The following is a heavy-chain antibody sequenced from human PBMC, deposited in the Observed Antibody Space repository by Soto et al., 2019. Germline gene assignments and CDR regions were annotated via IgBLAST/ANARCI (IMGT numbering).Heavy chain of an antibody. V-gene: IGHV1-69*01. D-gene: IGHD2-21*02. CDR2: IIPIFGTA. Sequence: QVQLVQSGAEVKKPGSSVKVSCKASGGTFSSYAISWVRQAPGQGLEWMGGIIPIFGTANYAQKFQGRVTITADESTSTAYMGLSSLRSEDRAVYYCARAFNCGGDCYYDAFDIWGQGTMVTVSS. J-gene: IGHJ3*02. CDR1: GGTFSSYA. CDR3: ARAFNCGGDCYYDAFDI.